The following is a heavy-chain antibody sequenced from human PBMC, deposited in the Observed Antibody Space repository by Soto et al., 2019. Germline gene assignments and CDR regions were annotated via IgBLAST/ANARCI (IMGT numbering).Heavy chain of an antibody. V-gene: IGHV3-9*01. D-gene: IGHD4-17*01. CDR3: AKSPSYYGNFDY. CDR1: GFTFDDYA. Sequence: EVQLVESGGGLVQPGRSLRLSCAASGFTFDDYAMHWVRQAPGKGLEWVSGISWNSGSIGYADSVKGRFTISRDNAKNSLYLQMNSLRAEDTALYYGAKSPSYYGNFDYWGQGTLVTVSS. CDR2: ISWNSGSI. J-gene: IGHJ4*02.